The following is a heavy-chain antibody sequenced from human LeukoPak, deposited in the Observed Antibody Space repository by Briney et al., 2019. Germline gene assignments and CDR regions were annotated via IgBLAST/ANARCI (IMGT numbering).Heavy chain of an antibody. V-gene: IGHV4-38-2*01. D-gene: IGHD3-10*01. Sequence: SETLSLTCAVSGYSISSGYYWGWIRQPPGKGLEWIGSIYHSGNTYYNPSLKSRVTISVDTSKNQFSLKLSSVTAADTAVYYCARVSMVRGVIITYYYYYMDVWGKGTTVTVSS. CDR2: IYHSGNT. J-gene: IGHJ6*03. CDR3: ARVSMVRGVIITYYYYYMDV. CDR1: GYSISSGYY.